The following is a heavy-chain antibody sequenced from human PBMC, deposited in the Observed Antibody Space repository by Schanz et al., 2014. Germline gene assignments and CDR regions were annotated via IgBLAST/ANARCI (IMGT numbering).Heavy chain of an antibody. CDR2: INPNSGGT. J-gene: IGHJ3*02. CDR3: AREMLDIVATMDDDAFDI. V-gene: IGHV1-2*06. CDR1: GYTFTDYY. Sequence: QVQLVQSGAEVKKLGASVKVSCKASGYTFTDYYMHWVRQAPGQGLEWMGRINPNSGGTNYAQKCQGRVTMTRDTSISTAYMEMSRLISDDTAVYYRAREMLDIVATMDDDAFDIWGQGTMVTVSS. D-gene: IGHD5-12*01.